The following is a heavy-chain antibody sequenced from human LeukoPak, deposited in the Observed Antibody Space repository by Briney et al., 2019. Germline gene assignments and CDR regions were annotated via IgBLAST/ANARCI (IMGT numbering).Heavy chain of an antibody. CDR1: GFTFSNAW. CDR3: TTSLEWLLFYFDY. Sequence: GGSLRPSCAASGFTFSNAWMSWVRQASGKGLEWVGRIKSKTDGGTTDYAAPVKGRFTISRDDSKNTLYLQMNSLKTEDTAVYYCTTSLEWLLFYFDYWGQGTLVTVSS. D-gene: IGHD3-3*01. CDR2: IKSKTDGGTT. V-gene: IGHV3-15*01. J-gene: IGHJ4*02.